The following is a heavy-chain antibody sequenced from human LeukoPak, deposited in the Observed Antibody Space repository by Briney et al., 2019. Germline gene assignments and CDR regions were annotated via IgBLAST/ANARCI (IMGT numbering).Heavy chain of an antibody. CDR2: IYHTGST. V-gene: IGHV4-38-2*02. CDR3: ARDQSYYDSSGYY. J-gene: IGHJ4*02. CDR1: GYSISSGYY. D-gene: IGHD3-22*01. Sequence: SETLSLTCVVSGYSISSGYYWGWIRQSPGQGLEWIASIYHTGSTYDNPSLKSRATISVDTSKNQFSLKLSSVTAADTAVYYCARDQSYYDSSGYYWGQGTLVTVSS.